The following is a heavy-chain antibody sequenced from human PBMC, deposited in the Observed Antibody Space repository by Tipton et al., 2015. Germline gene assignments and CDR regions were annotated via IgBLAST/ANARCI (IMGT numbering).Heavy chain of an antibody. CDR1: GGSVTSGSYY. V-gene: IGHV4-39*07. CDR3: ARDLEHGMDV. D-gene: IGHD5-24*01. CDR2: LYFSGTT. J-gene: IGHJ6*02. Sequence: TLSLTCTVSGGSVTSGSYYWGWIRQPPGKGLEWIGSLYFSGTTYYNPSLKSRVTISVDTSKNQFSLTLNSVTAADTAVYYCARDLEHGMDVWGQGTMVTVSS.